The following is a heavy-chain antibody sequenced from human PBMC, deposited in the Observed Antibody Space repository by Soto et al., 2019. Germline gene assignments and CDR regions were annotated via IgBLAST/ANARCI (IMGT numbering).Heavy chain of an antibody. CDR1: GFTFSSYG. V-gene: IGHV3-30*18. J-gene: IGHJ4*02. D-gene: IGHD3-22*01. Sequence: GGSLRLSCAASGFTFSSYGMHWVRQAPGKGLEWVAVISYDGSNKYYADSVKGRFTISRDNSKNTLYLQMNSLRAEDTAVYYCAKLYDSSGYGDFDYWGQGTLVTVSS. CDR3: AKLYDSSGYGDFDY. CDR2: ISYDGSNK.